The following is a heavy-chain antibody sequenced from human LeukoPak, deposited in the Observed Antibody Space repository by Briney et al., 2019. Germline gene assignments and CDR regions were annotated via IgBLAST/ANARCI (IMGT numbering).Heavy chain of an antibody. Sequence: PSETLSLTCTVSGGSISSSGYYWGWIRQPPGKGLEWIGNIYKSGSAYYNPSLKSRVTISVDSSKNQFSLKLSSVTAADTAVYYCARHSSKYTSGGFDYWGQGALVTVSS. D-gene: IGHD6-19*01. J-gene: IGHJ4*02. CDR2: IYKSGSA. V-gene: IGHV4-39*01. CDR1: GGSISSSGYY. CDR3: ARHSSKYTSGGFDY.